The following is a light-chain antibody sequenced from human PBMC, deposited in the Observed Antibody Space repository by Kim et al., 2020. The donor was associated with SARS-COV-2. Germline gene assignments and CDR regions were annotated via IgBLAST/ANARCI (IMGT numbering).Light chain of an antibody. CDR3: HQYCSSPPVTYT. J-gene: IGKJ2*01. V-gene: IGKV3-20*01. Sequence: VLTQSPGTLSLSPGERASLSCRASQSVMNNYLAWYQQKPGQAPRLLFYTASSRAPGISDRFSGSGSGTDFTLTIDRLEPEDFAVYYCHQYCSSPPVTYTFGQGTKLDI. CDR1: QSVMNNY. CDR2: TAS.